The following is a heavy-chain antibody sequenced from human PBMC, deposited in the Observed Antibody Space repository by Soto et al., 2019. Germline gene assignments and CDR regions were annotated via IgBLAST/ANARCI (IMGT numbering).Heavy chain of an antibody. CDR2: IYLGGSI. V-gene: IGHV4-59*01. CDR1: GGSISSGY. J-gene: IGHJ4*02. CDR3: ARHWSHDSSGWAHFYFDY. Sequence: SETLSLTCSVSGGSISSGYWTWIRHPPGKGLEWIGYIYLGGSINYNPSLKSRVIISVDTAKNQFSLKLSSATAADTAVYYCARHWSHDSSGWAHFYFDYWGQGALVTVSS. D-gene: IGHD3-22*01.